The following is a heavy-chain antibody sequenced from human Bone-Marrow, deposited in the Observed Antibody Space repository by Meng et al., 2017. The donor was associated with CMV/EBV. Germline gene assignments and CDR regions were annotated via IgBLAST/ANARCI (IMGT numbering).Heavy chain of an antibody. D-gene: IGHD3-3*01. Sequence: SETLSLTCAVYGGSFSGYYWSWIRQPPGKGMEWIGEINHSGSTNYNPSLKSRVTISVDTSKNQFSLKLSSVTAADTAVYYCARISSSDYDFWSGYYIGAYYYYGMDVWGQGTTVTVSS. V-gene: IGHV4-34*01. CDR2: INHSGST. J-gene: IGHJ6*02. CDR1: GGSFSGYY. CDR3: ARISSSDYDFWSGYYIGAYYYYGMDV.